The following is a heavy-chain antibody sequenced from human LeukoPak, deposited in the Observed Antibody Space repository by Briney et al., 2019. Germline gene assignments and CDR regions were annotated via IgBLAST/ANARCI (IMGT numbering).Heavy chain of an antibody. CDR3: ARDKPRYDFWSGYYREIYFDY. CDR2: ISAYNGNT. J-gene: IGHJ4*02. V-gene: IGHV1-18*01. Sequence: ASVKVSCKASGYTFTSYGISWVRQAPGQGLEWMGWISAYNGNTNYAQKLQGRVTMTTDTSTSTAYMELRSLRSDDTAVYYCARDKPRYDFWSGYYREIYFDYWDQGTLFTVSS. D-gene: IGHD3-3*01. CDR1: GYTFTSYG.